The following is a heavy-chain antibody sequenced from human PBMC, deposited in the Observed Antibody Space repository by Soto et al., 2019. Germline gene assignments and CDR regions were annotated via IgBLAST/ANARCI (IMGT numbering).Heavy chain of an antibody. J-gene: IGHJ4*02. CDR3: ARVYYYGSGSPMYYFDY. CDR2: IYYSGST. V-gene: IGHV4-31*03. D-gene: IGHD3-10*01. CDR1: GGSISSGGYY. Sequence: QVQLQESGPGLVKPSQTLSLTCTVSGGSISSGGYYWSWIRQHPGKGLECIGYIYYSGSTNYNSSLESRVIISVDKSKNQFSLKLSSVTAADTAVYYCARVYYYGSGSPMYYFDYWGQGTLVTVSS.